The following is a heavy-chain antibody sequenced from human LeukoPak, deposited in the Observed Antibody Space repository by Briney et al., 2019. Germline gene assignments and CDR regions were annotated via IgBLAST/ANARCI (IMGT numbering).Heavy chain of an antibody. CDR3: AKDILAKAVGATTKTYYYYYGMDV. CDR2: ISWNSGSI. D-gene: IGHD1-26*01. Sequence: GGSLRLSCAASGFTFDDYAMHWVRQAPGKGLEWVSGISWNSGSIGYADSVKGRFTISRDNAKNSLYLQMNSLRAEDTALYYCAKDILAKAVGATTKTYYYYYGMDVWGQGTTVTVSS. J-gene: IGHJ6*02. V-gene: IGHV3-9*01. CDR1: GFTFDDYA.